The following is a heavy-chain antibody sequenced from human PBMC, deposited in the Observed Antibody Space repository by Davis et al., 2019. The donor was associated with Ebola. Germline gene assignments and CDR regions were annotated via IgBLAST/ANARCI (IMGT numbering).Heavy chain of an antibody. V-gene: IGHV1-3*01. Sequence: ASVKVSCKASGYTFTSYAMHWVRQAPGQRLEWMGWINAGNGNTKYSQKFQGRVTITRDTSASTAYMELSSLRAEDTAVYYCASLRIQAAHYGMDVWGQGTTVTVSS. CDR3: ASLRIQAAHYGMDV. CDR2: INAGNGNT. J-gene: IGHJ6*02. CDR1: GYTFTSYA. D-gene: IGHD6-25*01.